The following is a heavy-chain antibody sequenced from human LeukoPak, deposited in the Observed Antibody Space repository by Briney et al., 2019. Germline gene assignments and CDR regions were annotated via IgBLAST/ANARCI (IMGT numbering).Heavy chain of an antibody. CDR3: ARLNFGDDY. J-gene: IGHJ4*02. D-gene: IGHD4-17*01. Sequence: GRSLRLSCAASGFTVSSKYINWLRQAPGKGLEWVSLIYGSTSADYADSVKGRFTISRDNSMNTVYLQMNSLRAEDTAIYYCARLNFGDDYWGQGTLVAVSS. V-gene: IGHV3-66*01. CDR1: GFTVSSKY. CDR2: IYGSTSA.